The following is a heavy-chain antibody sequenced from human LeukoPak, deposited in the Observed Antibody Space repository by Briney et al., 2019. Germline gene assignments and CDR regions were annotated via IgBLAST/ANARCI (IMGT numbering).Heavy chain of an antibody. CDR2: IYYSGST. CDR3: ARDYGSGNFDY. J-gene: IGHJ4*02. V-gene: IGHV4-39*07. D-gene: IGHD3-10*01. CDR1: GGTISSSSYY. Sequence: PSETLSLTCTVSGGTISSSSYYWGWIRQPPGKGLEWIGSIYYSGSTYYNPSLKSRVTISVDTSKNQFSLKLSSVTAADTAVYYCARDYGSGNFDYWGQGTLVTVSS.